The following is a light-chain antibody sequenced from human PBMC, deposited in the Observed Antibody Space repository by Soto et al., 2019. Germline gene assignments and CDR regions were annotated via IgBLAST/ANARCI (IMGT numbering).Light chain of an antibody. CDR3: QQSYSTLGWT. J-gene: IGKJ1*01. CDR2: DAS. V-gene: IGKV1-39*01. CDR1: QNINNY. Sequence: DIQMTQSPSSLSSSVGDRVTITCQASQNINNYLNWYQQKPGRAPKLLIYDASNLEAGVPSRFRGSGSGTDFTLTISSLQPEDFATYYCQQSYSTLGWTFGQGTKVDI.